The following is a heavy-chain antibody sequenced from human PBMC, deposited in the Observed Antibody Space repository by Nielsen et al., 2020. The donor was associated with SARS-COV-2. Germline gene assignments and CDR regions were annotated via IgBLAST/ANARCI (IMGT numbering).Heavy chain of an antibody. CDR2: IYYSGST. D-gene: IGHD5-12*01. Sequence: SETLSLTCTVSGGSISSSSYYWGWIRQPPGKGLEWIGSIYYSGSTYYNPSLKSRVTISVDTSKNQFSLKLSSVTAADTAVYYRAGQIYSGYDYGDAFDIWGQGTMVTVSS. CDR3: AGQIYSGYDYGDAFDI. J-gene: IGHJ3*02. CDR1: GGSISSSSYY. V-gene: IGHV4-39*01.